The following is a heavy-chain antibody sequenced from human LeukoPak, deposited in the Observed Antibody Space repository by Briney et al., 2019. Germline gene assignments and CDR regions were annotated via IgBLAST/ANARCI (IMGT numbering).Heavy chain of an antibody. CDR1: GFRITNYN. Sequence: GGSLRLSCAASGFRITNYNMNWVRQAPGKGLEWVSSISGSSRDIYYADSVKGRFTISRDNAKNSLYLQMNSLRAEDTAVYYCARESYGDASGSYHGGAFDIWGQGTMVTVSS. J-gene: IGHJ3*02. CDR2: ISGSSRDI. CDR3: ARESYGDASGSYHGGAFDI. D-gene: IGHD3-10*01. V-gene: IGHV3-21*01.